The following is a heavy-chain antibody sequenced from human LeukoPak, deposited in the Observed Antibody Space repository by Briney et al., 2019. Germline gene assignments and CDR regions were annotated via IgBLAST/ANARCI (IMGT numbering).Heavy chain of an antibody. CDR2: IIPIFGTA. CDR3: ARAPPTSEYSSSYYFDY. V-gene: IGHV1-69*05. J-gene: IGHJ4*02. CDR1: GGTFSSYA. Sequence: GSSVKVSCKASGGTFSSYAISWVRQAPGQGLEWMGGIIPIFGTANYAQKFQGRVTITTDESSSTAYMELSSLRSEDTAVYYCARAPPTSEYSSSYYFDYWGQGTLVTVSS. D-gene: IGHD6-6*01.